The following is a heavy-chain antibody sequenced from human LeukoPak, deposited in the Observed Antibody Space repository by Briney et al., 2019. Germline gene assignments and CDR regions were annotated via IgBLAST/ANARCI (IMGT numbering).Heavy chain of an antibody. CDR1: GGTFSSYA. D-gene: IGHD3-16*01. CDR3: ARDGGGGAHPLYYYYYMDV. V-gene: IGHV1-69*05. CDR2: IIPIFGTA. Sequence: SVKVSRKASGGTFSSYAISWVRQAPGQGLEWMGGIIPIFGTANYAQKFQGRVTITTDESTSTAYMELSSLRSEDTAVYYCARDGGGGAHPLYYYYYMDVWGKGTTVTVSS. J-gene: IGHJ6*03.